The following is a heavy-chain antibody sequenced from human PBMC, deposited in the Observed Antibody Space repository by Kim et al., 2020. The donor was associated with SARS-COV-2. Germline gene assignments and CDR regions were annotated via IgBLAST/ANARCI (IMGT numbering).Heavy chain of an antibody. V-gene: IGHV1-8*01. D-gene: IGHD3-10*01. J-gene: IGHJ6*03. Sequence: ASVKVSCKASGYTFTSYDINWVRQATGKGLEWMGWMNPNSGNTGYAQKFQGRVTMTRNTSISTAYMELSSLRSEDTAVYYCARGLLVRGVFYYYYYMVVWGKGTTVTVSS. CDR3: ARGLLVRGVFYYYYYMVV. CDR2: MNPNSGNT. CDR1: GYTFTSYD.